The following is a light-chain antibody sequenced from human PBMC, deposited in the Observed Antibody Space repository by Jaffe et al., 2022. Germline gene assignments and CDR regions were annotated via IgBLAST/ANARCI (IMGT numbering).Light chain of an antibody. CDR3: QHYINYPPT. V-gene: IGKV1-5*03. CDR2: KAS. J-gene: IGKJ4*01. CDR1: QSISSW. Sequence: DIQMTQSPSTLSASVGDRVTITCRASQSISSWLAWYQQKPGKAPNLLIYKASNLESGVPPRFSGSGSGTEFTLTISSLQPDDFATYYCQHYINYPPTFGGGTKVDIK.